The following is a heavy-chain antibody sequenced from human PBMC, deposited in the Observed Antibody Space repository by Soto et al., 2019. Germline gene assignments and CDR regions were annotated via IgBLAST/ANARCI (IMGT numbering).Heavy chain of an antibody. V-gene: IGHV3-23*01. CDR3: AKESDYDYGDHGNAFDI. CDR2: ISGSGGST. Sequence: GGSLRLSCAASGFTFSSYAMSWVRQAPGKGLEWVSAISGSGGSTYYADSVKGRFTISRDNSKNTLYLQMNSLRAEDTAVYYCAKESDYDYGDHGNAFDIWGQGTMVTVSS. J-gene: IGHJ3*02. D-gene: IGHD4-17*01. CDR1: GFTFSSYA.